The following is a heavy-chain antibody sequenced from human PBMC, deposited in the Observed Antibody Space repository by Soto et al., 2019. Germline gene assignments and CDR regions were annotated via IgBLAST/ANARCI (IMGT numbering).Heavy chain of an antibody. D-gene: IGHD2-2*02. CDR2: ISGSGGST. CDR3: ATGRDPTSGTPIRAFDC. Sequence: GGSLRLSCTASRFTFSSYAMSWVRQAPGKGLEWVSAISGSGGSTYYADSVKGRFTISRDNSDNTLYLQMNSLRAEDTAVYYCATGRDPTSGTPIRAFDCWGQGTLVTVAS. CDR1: RFTFSSYA. J-gene: IGHJ4*02. V-gene: IGHV3-23*01.